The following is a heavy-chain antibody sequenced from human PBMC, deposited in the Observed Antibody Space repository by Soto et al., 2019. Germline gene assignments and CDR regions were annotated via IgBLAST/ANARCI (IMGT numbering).Heavy chain of an antibody. D-gene: IGHD1-20*01. V-gene: IGHV4-59*01. CDR3: ARYKSNYYYGMDV. CDR1: GGSISSYY. Sequence: QVQLQESGPGLVKPSETLSLTCTVSGGSISSYYWSWIRQPPGKGLEWIGYIYYSGITNYNPSLTSRVTISVDTSKNKFSLQLSSVTAADTAVYYCARYKSNYYYGMDVWGQGTTVTVSS. CDR2: IYYSGIT. J-gene: IGHJ6*02.